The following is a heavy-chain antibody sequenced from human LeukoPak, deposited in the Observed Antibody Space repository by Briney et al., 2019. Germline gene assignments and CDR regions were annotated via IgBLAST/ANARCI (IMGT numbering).Heavy chain of an antibody. Sequence: GGSLRLSCAASGFTVSSNCMSWVRQAPGKGLEWVSVIYSGGSTYYADSVKGRFTISRDTSKNTLYLQMNSLRAEDTAVYYCAREAVTRNYFDYWGQGTLVTVSS. CDR2: IYSGGST. CDR3: AREAVTRNYFDY. CDR1: GFTVSSNC. J-gene: IGHJ4*02. V-gene: IGHV3-53*01. D-gene: IGHD4-17*01.